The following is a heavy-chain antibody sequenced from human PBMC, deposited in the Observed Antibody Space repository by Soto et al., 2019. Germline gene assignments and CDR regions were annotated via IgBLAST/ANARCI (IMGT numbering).Heavy chain of an antibody. V-gene: IGHV3-48*02. CDR3: ARDALYYYDSSGYWKSPFDY. Sequence: LGLSCSASGXTFSSYSMNWVRQAPGKGLEWVSYISSSSSTIYYADSVKGRFTISRDNAKNSLYLQMNSLRDEDTAVYYCARDALYYYDSSGYWKSPFDYWGQGTLVTVSS. J-gene: IGHJ4*02. CDR1: GXTFSSYS. CDR2: ISSSSSTI. D-gene: IGHD3-22*01.